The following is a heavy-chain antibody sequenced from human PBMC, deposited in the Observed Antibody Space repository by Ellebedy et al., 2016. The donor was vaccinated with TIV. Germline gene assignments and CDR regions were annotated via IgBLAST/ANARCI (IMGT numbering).Heavy chain of an antibody. J-gene: IGHJ4*02. V-gene: IGHV1-18*04. Sequence: ASVKVSCKASGYTFTSYGISWVRQAPGQGLEWMGWISAYNGNTNYAQKLQGRVTMTTDTSTSTAYMELRSLRSDDTAVYYCASSWLWFGETRFYFDYWGQGTLVTVSS. CDR2: ISAYNGNT. CDR3: ASSWLWFGETRFYFDY. CDR1: GYTFTSYG. D-gene: IGHD3-10*01.